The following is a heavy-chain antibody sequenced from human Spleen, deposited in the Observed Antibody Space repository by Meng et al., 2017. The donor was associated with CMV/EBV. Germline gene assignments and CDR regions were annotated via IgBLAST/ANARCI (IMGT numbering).Heavy chain of an antibody. CDR3: ASESCSSTSCTSGFDP. J-gene: IGHJ5*02. Sequence: SNRSGDYNWSRMRKPPGKGLEWIGYIYYSGSTYYKQTLKSRVTISVNTSKTQFSLKLSSVTAADTAVYYCASESCSSTSCTSGFDPWGQGTLVTVSS. CDR1: SNRSGDYN. D-gene: IGHD2-2*01. V-gene: IGHV4-30-4*08. CDR2: IYYSGST.